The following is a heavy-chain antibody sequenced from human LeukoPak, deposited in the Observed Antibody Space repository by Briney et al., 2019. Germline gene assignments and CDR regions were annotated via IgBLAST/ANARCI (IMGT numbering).Heavy chain of an antibody. D-gene: IGHD3-22*01. J-gene: IGHJ4*02. CDR3: ARDSSGYYDFDY. CDR1: GFTFSRYS. Sequence: PGGSPRLSCAASGFTFSRYSMNWVRQAPGKGLEWVSSISSSRSYIYYADSVKGRVTISRDNAKNSLYLQMNSLRAEDTAVYYCARDSSGYYDFDYWGQGTLVTVSS. CDR2: ISSSRSYI. V-gene: IGHV3-21*01.